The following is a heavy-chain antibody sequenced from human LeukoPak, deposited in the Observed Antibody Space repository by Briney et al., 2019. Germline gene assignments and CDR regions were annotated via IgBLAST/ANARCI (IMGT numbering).Heavy chain of an antibody. Sequence: GGSLRLSCAASGFTFEDHGLSWVRQAPGKGLEWVSGINWNSGSKRYAASVKGRFTISRDNARNSLYLQMNSLRVEDTALYYCAKKGSWDTDAFDIWGQGTMVTVSS. CDR2: INWNSGSK. V-gene: IGHV3-20*04. CDR1: GFTFEDHG. D-gene: IGHD5-18*01. CDR3: AKKGSWDTDAFDI. J-gene: IGHJ3*02.